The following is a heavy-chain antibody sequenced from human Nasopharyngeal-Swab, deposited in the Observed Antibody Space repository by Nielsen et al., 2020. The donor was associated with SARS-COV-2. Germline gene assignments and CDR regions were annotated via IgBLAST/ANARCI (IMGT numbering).Heavy chain of an antibody. CDR2: IIPILGIA. J-gene: IGHJ6*02. D-gene: IGHD6-19*01. Sequence: SVKVSCKASGGTFSSYAISWVRQAPGQGLEWMGRIIPILGIANYAQKFQGRVTITADKSTSTAYMELSSLRSEDTAMYYCAKIAVAGLGYYYYGMDVWGQGTTVTVSS. CDR3: AKIAVAGLGYYYYGMDV. V-gene: IGHV1-69*04. CDR1: GGTFSSYA.